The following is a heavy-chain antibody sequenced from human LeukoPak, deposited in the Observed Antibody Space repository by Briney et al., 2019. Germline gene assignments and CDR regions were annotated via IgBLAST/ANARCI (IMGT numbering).Heavy chain of an antibody. J-gene: IGHJ4*02. D-gene: IGHD2-2*01. V-gene: IGHV4-59*01. CDR1: GGSISSYY. CDR2: IYYNGNT. Sequence: PSETLSLTCTVSGGSISSYYWTWIRQPQGKGLEWIGDIYYNGNTNYNPSLKSRVTMSIDTSKNQFSVKLSSVTAADTAVYYCARGTGAAAMSFDYWGQGTLVTVSS. CDR3: ARGTGAAAMSFDY.